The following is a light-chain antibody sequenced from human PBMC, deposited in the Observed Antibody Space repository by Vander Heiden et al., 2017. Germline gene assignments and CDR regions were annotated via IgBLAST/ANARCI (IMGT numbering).Light chain of an antibody. J-gene: IGKJ2*01. CDR2: WAS. CDR1: QSFLYRSNNKNY. Sequence: DIVMTQSSDSLAVSLGQTATINCKVSQSFLYRSNNKNYLAWYQQKPGQPPKLLIYWASSRESGVPDRFSGSGSGTDFTLTISSLQAEDVAVYYCQQYYSTPYTFGQGTKLEIK. CDR3: QQYYSTPYT. V-gene: IGKV4-1*01.